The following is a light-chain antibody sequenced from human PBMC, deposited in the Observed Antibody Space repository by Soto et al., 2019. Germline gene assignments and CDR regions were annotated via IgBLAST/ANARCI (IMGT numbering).Light chain of an antibody. V-gene: IGKV3-20*01. CDR1: QSVSSTY. CDR3: QQYGTSRWT. J-gene: IGKJ1*01. Sequence: EIVLTQSPGTLSLSPGERATLSCRASQSVSSTYLAWCQQKPGQAPRLLIYGASSRVTGIPDRFSGSGAGTDFTLTISRLEPEDFAVYYCQQYGTSRWTFGQGTKVDI. CDR2: GAS.